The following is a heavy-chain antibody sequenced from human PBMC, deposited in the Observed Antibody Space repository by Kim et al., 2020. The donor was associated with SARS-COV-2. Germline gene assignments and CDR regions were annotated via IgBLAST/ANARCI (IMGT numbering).Heavy chain of an antibody. CDR1: GGSFSGYY. D-gene: IGHD3-22*01. V-gene: IGHV4-34*01. CDR2: INHSGST. Sequence: SETLSLTCAVYGGSFSGYYWSWIRQPPGKGLEWIGEINHSGSTNYNPSLKSRVTISVDTSKNQFSLKLSSVTAADTAVYYCARQRKSPYYYDSSGYFDYWGQGTLVTVSS. CDR3: ARQRKSPYYYDSSGYFDY. J-gene: IGHJ4*02.